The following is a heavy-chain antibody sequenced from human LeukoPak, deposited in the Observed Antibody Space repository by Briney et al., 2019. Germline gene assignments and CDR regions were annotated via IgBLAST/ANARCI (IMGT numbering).Heavy chain of an antibody. Sequence: PGGSLRLSCAASGFTFSSYAMSWVRQAPGKGLEWVSYISSSSSTIYYADSVKGRFTISRDNAKNSLYLQMNSLRAEDTAVYYCARDPSFLGYCSSTSCYTGYWGQGTLATVSS. CDR1: GFTFSSYA. V-gene: IGHV3-48*04. J-gene: IGHJ4*02. CDR3: ARDPSFLGYCSSTSCYTGY. D-gene: IGHD2-2*02. CDR2: ISSSSSTI.